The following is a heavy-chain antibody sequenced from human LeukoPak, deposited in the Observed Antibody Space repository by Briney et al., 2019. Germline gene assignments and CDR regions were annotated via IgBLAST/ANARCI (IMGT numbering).Heavy chain of an antibody. CDR1: GYTFTSYG. CDR2: ISAYNGNT. Sequence: GASVKVSCKASGYTFTSYGISWVRQAPGQGLEWMGWISAYNGNTIYAQKLQGRVTMTTDTSTSTAYMELRSLRSDDTAVYYCARTPPHSSGRARNLNWFDPWGQGTLVTVSS. V-gene: IGHV1-18*01. J-gene: IGHJ5*02. CDR3: ARTPPHSSGRARNLNWFDP. D-gene: IGHD6-19*01.